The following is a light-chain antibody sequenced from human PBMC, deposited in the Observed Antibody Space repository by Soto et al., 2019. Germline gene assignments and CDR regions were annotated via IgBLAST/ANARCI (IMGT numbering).Light chain of an antibody. CDR2: GAS. CDR1: QTVSSSK. V-gene: IGKV3-20*01. J-gene: IGKJ1*01. CDR3: QQYGSSPRT. Sequence: EIVLTQSPGTLSLSPGERATLSCRASQTVSSSKLAWYQQKPGQPPTVVINGASSRATGMPDRFSGSGSGTVFTLPISRLEPEDFAVYSCQQYGSSPRTFGQGTKVEIK.